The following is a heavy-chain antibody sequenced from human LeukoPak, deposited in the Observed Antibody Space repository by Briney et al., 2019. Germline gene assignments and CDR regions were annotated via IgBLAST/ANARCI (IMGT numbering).Heavy chain of an antibody. CDR2: IYSSGST. CDR3: ARQVAFDATAFDY. J-gene: IGHJ4*02. CDR1: GVSISHYY. D-gene: IGHD2-15*01. V-gene: IGHV4-59*08. Sequence: SETLSLTCTVSGVSISHYYWNWIRQPPGKGLEWVGYIYSSGSTNYNPSLKSRVTLSVDTSKNQFSLKLTSVTAADTAVYFCARQVAFDATAFDYWGQGTLVTVSS.